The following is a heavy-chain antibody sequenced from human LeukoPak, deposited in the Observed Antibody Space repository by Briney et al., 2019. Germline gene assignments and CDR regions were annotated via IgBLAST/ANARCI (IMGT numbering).Heavy chain of an antibody. J-gene: IGHJ6*02. CDR1: GGTFSSYA. CDR3: ARSDFHSDYGDYGYYYYYGMDV. CDR2: IIPIFGTA. Sequence: SVTVSCKASGGTFSSYAISWVRQAPGQGLEWMGGIIPIFGTANYAQKFQGRVTITADESTSTAYMELSSLRSEDTAVYYCARSDFHSDYGDYGYYYYYGMDVWGQGTTVTVSS. D-gene: IGHD4-17*01. V-gene: IGHV1-69*13.